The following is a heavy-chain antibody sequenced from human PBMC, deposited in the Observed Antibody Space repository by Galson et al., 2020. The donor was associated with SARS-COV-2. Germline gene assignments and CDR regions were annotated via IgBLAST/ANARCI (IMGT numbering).Heavy chain of an antibody. Sequence: GESLKISCAASGFTFDDYTMHWVRQAPGKGLEWVSLISWDGGSPYYADSVKGRFTISRDNSKNSLYLQMNSLRTEDTALYYCAKDGPCSSTSCYVQDQTYGMDVWGQGTTVTVSS. CDR2: ISWDGGSP. CDR1: GFTFDDYT. V-gene: IGHV3-43*01. J-gene: IGHJ6*02. CDR3: AKDGPCSSTSCYVQDQTYGMDV. D-gene: IGHD2-2*01.